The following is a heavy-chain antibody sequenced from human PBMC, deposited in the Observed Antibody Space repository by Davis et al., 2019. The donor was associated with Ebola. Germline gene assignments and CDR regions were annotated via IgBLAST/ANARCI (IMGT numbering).Heavy chain of an antibody. CDR1: GGTFSSYA. V-gene: IGHV1-69*04. CDR2: IIPILGIA. CDR3: ARVRSYTYYYDSSGYYDAFDI. D-gene: IGHD3-22*01. J-gene: IGHJ3*02. Sequence: SVKVSCKASGGTFSSYAISWVRQAPGQGLEWMGRIIPILGIANYAQKFQGRVTITADKSTSTAYMELSSLRSEDTAVYYCARVRSYTYYYDSSGYYDAFDIWGQGTMVTVSS.